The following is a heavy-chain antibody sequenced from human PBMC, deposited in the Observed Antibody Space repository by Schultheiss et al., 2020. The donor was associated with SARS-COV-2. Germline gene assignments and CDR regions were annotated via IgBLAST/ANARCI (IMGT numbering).Heavy chain of an antibody. V-gene: IGHV3-49*04. Sequence: GGSLRLSCAASGFTFSSYAMSWVRQAPGKGLEWVGFIRSKAYGGTTEYAASVKGRFTISRDDSKNSLYLQMNSLKTEDTAVYYCTTDVRITMIVVVIPSVYWGQGTLVTVSS. D-gene: IGHD3-22*01. CDR3: TTDVRITMIVVVIPSVY. CDR1: GFTFSSYA. CDR2: IRSKAYGGTT. J-gene: IGHJ4*02.